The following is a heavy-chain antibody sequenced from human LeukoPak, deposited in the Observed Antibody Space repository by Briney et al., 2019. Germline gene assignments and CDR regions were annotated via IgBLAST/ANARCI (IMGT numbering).Heavy chain of an antibody. J-gene: IGHJ3*02. V-gene: IGHV3-23*01. CDR1: GFTSSSYA. D-gene: IGHD3-3*01. CDR3: AKGVTIFGVVPDDAFDI. CDR2: ISGSGGST. Sequence: GGSLRLSCAASGFTSSSYAMSWVRQAPGKGLEWVSAISGSGGSTYYADSVKGRFAVSRDNSKNTLYLQTNSLRAEDTAVYYCAKGVTIFGVVPDDAFDIWGQGTMVTVSS.